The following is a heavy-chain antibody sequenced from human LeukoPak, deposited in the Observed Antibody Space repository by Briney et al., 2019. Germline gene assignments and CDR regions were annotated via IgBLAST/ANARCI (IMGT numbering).Heavy chain of an antibody. CDR3: ASSPRGYCTNGVCFPMHAFDI. Sequence: SETLSLTCAVYGGSFSGYYWSWIRQPPGKGLEWIGEINHSGSTNYNPSLKSRVTISVDTSKNQFSLKLSSVTAADTAVYYCASSPRGYCTNGVCFPMHAFDIWGQGTMVTVSS. J-gene: IGHJ3*02. CDR1: GGSFSGYY. D-gene: IGHD2-8*01. CDR2: INHSGST. V-gene: IGHV4-34*01.